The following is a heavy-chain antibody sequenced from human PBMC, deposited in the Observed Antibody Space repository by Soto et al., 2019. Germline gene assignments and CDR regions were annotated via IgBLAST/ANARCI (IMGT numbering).Heavy chain of an antibody. CDR2: ISYDGSDK. Sequence: ESGGGVVQPGGSLRLSCAGSGFDFSGYTIHWFRQAPGKGLEWVAVISYDGSDKYYADSVKGRFTISRDNAKKTLYLQMNSLRIEDTAVYYCARVDCSTTTCYYYGFDVWGQGTTVTVSS. V-gene: IGHV3-30-3*01. D-gene: IGHD2-2*01. CDR3: ARVDCSTTTCYYYGFDV. CDR1: GFDFSGYT. J-gene: IGHJ6*02.